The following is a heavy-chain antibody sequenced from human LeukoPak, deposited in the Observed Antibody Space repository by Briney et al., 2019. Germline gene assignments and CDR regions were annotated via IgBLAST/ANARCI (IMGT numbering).Heavy chain of an antibody. CDR1: GGSISSSSYY. Sequence: PSETLSLTCTVSGGSISSSSYYWCWIRQPPGKGLEWSGGIYYSGSTYYNPSLKSRVTISVATSKHQFSLKLSSVTAANAAVYFGARHRESQLAVPDAFDMGGEGTMVTVSS. CDR3: ARHRESQLAVPDAFDM. J-gene: IGHJ3*02. V-gene: IGHV4-39*01. CDR2: IYYSGST. D-gene: IGHD1-1*01.